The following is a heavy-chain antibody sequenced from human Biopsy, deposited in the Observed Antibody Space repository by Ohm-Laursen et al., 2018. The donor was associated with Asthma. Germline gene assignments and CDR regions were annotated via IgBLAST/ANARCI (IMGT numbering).Heavy chain of an antibody. CDR2: ITGSGGFT. V-gene: IGHV3-23*01. D-gene: IGHD2-21*02. CDR3: AGGVVGDSPLCNY. Sequence: GSLRLSCAASGFTFSNYAMSWVRQAPGKGLEWVSSITGSGGFTYYADSVKGRFTISRDKSENALYLQMNSLRAEDTAVYYCAGGVVGDSPLCNYWGQGTLVTVSS. J-gene: IGHJ4*02. CDR1: GFTFSNYA.